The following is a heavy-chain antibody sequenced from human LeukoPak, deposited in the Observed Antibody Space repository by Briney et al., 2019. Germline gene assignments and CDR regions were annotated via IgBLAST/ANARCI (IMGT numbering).Heavy chain of an antibody. J-gene: IGHJ5*02. CDR2: IYDGRNT. D-gene: IGHD3-3*01. CDR3: ARVGWGDDSWSGPTINWVGP. Sequence: SETLSLTCTVSGGSITIHYWSWIRQPPGKGLEWIGYIYDGRNTNYNPSLKSRVTISADTSKNQFSLQLRSVTAADTAVYYCARVGWGDDSWSGPTINWVGPWGQGTLINVSS. V-gene: IGHV4-59*11. CDR1: GGSITIHY.